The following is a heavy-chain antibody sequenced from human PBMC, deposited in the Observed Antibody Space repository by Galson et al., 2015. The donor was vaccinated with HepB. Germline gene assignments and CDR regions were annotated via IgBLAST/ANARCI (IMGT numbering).Heavy chain of an antibody. V-gene: IGHV3-74*01. CDR3: ARRDYYDNSGYYF. CDR2: INSDGSNT. CDR1: GFTFTNYD. D-gene: IGHD3-22*01. Sequence: SLRLSCAASGFTFTNYDMHWVRQPPGKGLVWVSRINSDGSNTNYADSVKGRFTISRDNAKNTLYLQMNSLRAEDTAVYYCARRDYYDNSGYYFWGQGTLVTVSS. J-gene: IGHJ4*02.